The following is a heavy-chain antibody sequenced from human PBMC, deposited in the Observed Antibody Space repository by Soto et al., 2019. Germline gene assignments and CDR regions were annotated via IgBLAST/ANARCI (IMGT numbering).Heavy chain of an antibody. Sequence: EVQLVESGGGLVQPGGSLRLSCEASRGAFGDYWMHWVRQAPGKGLVWVSRINRDANDIIYADSVKGRFTASRDNAKNMVFLQMNSLRVEQTAVYYCARDVPHKGFDSWGQGALVTVSS. CDR2: INRDANDI. V-gene: IGHV3-74*01. D-gene: IGHD3-10*02. CDR1: RGAFGDYW. J-gene: IGHJ5*01. CDR3: ARDVPHKGFDS.